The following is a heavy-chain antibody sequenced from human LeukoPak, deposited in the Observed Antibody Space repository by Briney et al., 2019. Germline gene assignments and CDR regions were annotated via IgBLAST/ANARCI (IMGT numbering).Heavy chain of an antibody. J-gene: IGHJ5*02. CDR2: ISGGGGST. D-gene: IGHD1-14*01. Sequence: GGSLRLSCAASEFTFSNYAMNWVRQAPGKGLEWVSGISGGGGSTYYPDSVKGRFTISRDNSNNTLYLQMDSLRAGDTALYYCAKGSGINHYHWIDPWGQGTLVTVSS. V-gene: IGHV3-23*01. CDR3: AKGSGINHYHWIDP. CDR1: EFTFSNYA.